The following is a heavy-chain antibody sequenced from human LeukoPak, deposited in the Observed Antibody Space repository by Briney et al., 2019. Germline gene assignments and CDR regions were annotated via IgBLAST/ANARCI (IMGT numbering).Heavy chain of an antibody. CDR1: GYTFTSYG. CDR2: ISAYNGNT. Sequence: ASVKVSCKASGYTFTSYGISWVRQAPGQGLERMGWISAYNGNTNYAQKLQGRVTMTTDTSTSTAYMELRSLRSDDTAVYYCARSLNYYDSSGYYYWGQGTLVTVSS. V-gene: IGHV1-18*01. J-gene: IGHJ4*02. CDR3: ARSLNYYDSSGYYY. D-gene: IGHD3-22*01.